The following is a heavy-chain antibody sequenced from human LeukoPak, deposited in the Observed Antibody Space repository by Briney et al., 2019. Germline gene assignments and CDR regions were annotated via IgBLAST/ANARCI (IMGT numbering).Heavy chain of an antibody. V-gene: IGHV4-39*02. CDR3: ARDNGGYSGYDFHYYYYMDV. J-gene: IGHJ6*03. CDR2: IYYSWST. Sequence: SETLSLTCTVSGASITSTNYYWGWIRQPPGRGLEWIGTIYYSWSTHYNPSLKSRVTMSLDTSKNQLSLKLNSVTAADSAVYYCARDNGGYSGYDFHYYYYMDVWGKGTTVTVSS. CDR1: GASITSTNYY. D-gene: IGHD5-12*01.